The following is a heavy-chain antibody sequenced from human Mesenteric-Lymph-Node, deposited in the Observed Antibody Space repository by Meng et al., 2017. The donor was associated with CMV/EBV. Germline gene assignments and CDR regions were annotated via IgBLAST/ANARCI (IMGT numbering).Heavy chain of an antibody. Sequence: GGSLRLSCAASGFTFSSYSMNWVRQAPGKGLEWVSSISSSSSYIYYADSVKGRFTISRDNAKNSLYLQMNSLRAEDTAVYYCAAYYDFWSGYYTVGYYYYGMDVWGQGTTVTVSS. CDR3: AAYYDFWSGYYTVGYYYYGMDV. V-gene: IGHV3-21*01. D-gene: IGHD3-3*01. J-gene: IGHJ6*02. CDR1: GFTFSSYS. CDR2: ISSSSSYI.